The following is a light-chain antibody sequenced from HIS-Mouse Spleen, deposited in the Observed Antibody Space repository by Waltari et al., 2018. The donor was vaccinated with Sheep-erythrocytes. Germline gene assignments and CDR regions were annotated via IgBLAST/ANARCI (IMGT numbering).Light chain of an antibody. CDR3: CSYAGSSTPWV. J-gene: IGLJ3*02. Sequence: QSALTQPASVSGSPGQSITIPCPGTSSDVGSYNLFSWYQQHPGKAPKPMIYEGSKRPSGVSNRFSGSKSGNTASLTISGLQAEDEADYYCCSYAGSSTPWVFGGGTKLTVL. CDR1: SSDVGSYNL. CDR2: EGS. V-gene: IGLV2-23*01.